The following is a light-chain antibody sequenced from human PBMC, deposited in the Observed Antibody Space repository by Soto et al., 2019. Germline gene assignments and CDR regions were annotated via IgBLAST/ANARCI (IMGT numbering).Light chain of an antibody. V-gene: IGKV3-11*01. CDR2: DAS. Sequence: EIALTQYRATLSLSPGERATHACRASQSVSSYLAWYQQKPGQPLRLLIYDASNRATGTPARFSGSGSGTDFTLTISSLEPEDFAIYYCVQRSTWPWTIGQGSKVEIK. CDR1: QSVSSY. J-gene: IGKJ1*01. CDR3: VQRSTWPWT.